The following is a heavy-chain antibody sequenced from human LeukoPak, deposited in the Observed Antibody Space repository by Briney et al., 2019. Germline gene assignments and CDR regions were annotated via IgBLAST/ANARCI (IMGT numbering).Heavy chain of an antibody. J-gene: IGHJ4*02. CDR2: FYHGGST. D-gene: IGHD3-10*01. CDR3: ARRLSTMVRGGRNDY. Sequence: SETPSLTCTVSGYSISTGYYWDWIRQPPGKGLEWIGTFYHGGSTYYNPSLKSRVTISVDTSKDQFSLKLSSVTAADTAVYYCARRLSTMVRGGRNDYWGQGTLVTVSS. CDR1: GYSISTGYY. V-gene: IGHV4-38-2*02.